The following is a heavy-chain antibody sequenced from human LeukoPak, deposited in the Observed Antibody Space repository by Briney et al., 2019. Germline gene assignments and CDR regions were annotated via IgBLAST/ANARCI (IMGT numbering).Heavy chain of an antibody. CDR2: IRSKANGGTT. D-gene: IGHD5-24*01. J-gene: IGHJ4*02. CDR3: TRRDGYIFDH. CDR1: GFTFGGFA. Sequence: GSLRLSCIDSGFTFGGFAVSWFRQAPGKGLEWAGFIRSKANGGTTEYAASVKGRFTISRDDPKSIAYLQVSSLKTEDTAVYYCTRRDGYIFDHCGQGILVTVSS. V-gene: IGHV3-49*03.